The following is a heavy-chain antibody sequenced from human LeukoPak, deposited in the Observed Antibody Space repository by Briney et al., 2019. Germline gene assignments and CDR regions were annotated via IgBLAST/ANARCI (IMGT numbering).Heavy chain of an antibody. D-gene: IGHD3-3*01. V-gene: IGHV1-18*01. Sequence: ASVKVSCKASGYTFTSYVISWVRQAPGQGLEWMGWISAYNGNTNYAQKLQGRVTMTTDTSTSTAYMELRSLRSDDTAVYYCARLDYYDFWSGPWGQGTLVTVSS. CDR1: GYTFTSYV. CDR3: ARLDYYDFWSGP. J-gene: IGHJ5*02. CDR2: ISAYNGNT.